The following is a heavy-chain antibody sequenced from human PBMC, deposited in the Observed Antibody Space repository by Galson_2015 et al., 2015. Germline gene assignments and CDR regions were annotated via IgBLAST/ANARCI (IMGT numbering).Heavy chain of an antibody. J-gene: IGHJ4*02. V-gene: IGHV5-51*01. Sequence: MPGKGLEWMGIIYPGDSGTRYSPSFQGQVTISADKSITTTYLQWSSLKASDTAIYHCARGGYYGSGSYYSFDFWGQGTLVTVSS. D-gene: IGHD3-10*01. CDR3: ARGGYYGSGSYYSFDF. CDR2: IYPGDSGT.